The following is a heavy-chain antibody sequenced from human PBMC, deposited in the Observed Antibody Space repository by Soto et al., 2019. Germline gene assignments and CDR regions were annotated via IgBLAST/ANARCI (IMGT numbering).Heavy chain of an antibody. Sequence: GASVKVSCKASGYTFTSYAIHWVRQAPGQRLEWMGWINAGNGNTKYSQKFQGRVIITRDTSAGTAYMELRSLRSEDTAVYYCARGQAAAPAMDVWGQGTTVTVSS. CDR3: ARGQAAAPAMDV. CDR1: GYTFTSYA. D-gene: IGHD6-13*01. V-gene: IGHV1-3*01. J-gene: IGHJ6*02. CDR2: INAGNGNT.